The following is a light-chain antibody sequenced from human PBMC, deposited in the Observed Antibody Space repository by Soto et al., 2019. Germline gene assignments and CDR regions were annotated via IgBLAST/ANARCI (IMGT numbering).Light chain of an antibody. CDR2: GAS. Sequence: EIVLTQSPATLSLSPGERATLSCRASQSVSIKLAWYQQKPGQAPRLLIYGASNRAAGIPDRFSGSGSGTEFTLSISRLEPEDFAVYYCQQYGSSPLTFGGGTKVDIK. V-gene: IGKV3-20*01. CDR3: QQYGSSPLT. J-gene: IGKJ4*01. CDR1: QSVSIK.